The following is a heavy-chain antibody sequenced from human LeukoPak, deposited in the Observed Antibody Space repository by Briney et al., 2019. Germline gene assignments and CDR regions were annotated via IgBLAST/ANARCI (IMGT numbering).Heavy chain of an antibody. J-gene: IGHJ5*02. CDR2: IYHSGST. D-gene: IGHD4-17*01. V-gene: IGHV4-38-2*02. CDR3: AVTTSAPATNWFDP. CDR1: GYSISSGYY. Sequence: SETLSLTCTVSGYSISSGYYWGWIRQPPGKGLEWIGSIYHSGSTNYNPSLKSRVTISVDTSKNQFSLKLSSVTAADTAVYYAAVTTSAPATNWFDPWGQGTLVTVSS.